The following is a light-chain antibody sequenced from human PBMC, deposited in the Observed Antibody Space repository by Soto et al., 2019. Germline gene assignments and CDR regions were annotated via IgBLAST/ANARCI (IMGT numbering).Light chain of an antibody. J-gene: IGKJ5*01. CDR3: QQSYSTPIT. Sequence: IQLPQSPSSLSASVGGRVTITCRASQSVSSYVNWYQQKQGKAPNLLMYTASNLQSGLPSRFSGSGSGTDFTLTISSLQPEDFATYYCQQSYSTPITFGQGTRVEI. CDR2: TAS. CDR1: QSVSSY. V-gene: IGKV1-39*01.